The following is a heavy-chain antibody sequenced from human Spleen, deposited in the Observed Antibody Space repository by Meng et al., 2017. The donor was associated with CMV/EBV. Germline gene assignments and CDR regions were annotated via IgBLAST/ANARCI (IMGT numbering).Heavy chain of an antibody. J-gene: IGHJ3*02. Sequence: GGSISSSSYYWGWIRQPPGKGLEWIGSIYYSGSTYYNPSLKSRVTISVDTSKNQFSLKLSSVTAADTAVYYCASHHDYSNYVDAFDIWGQGTMVTVSS. CDR1: GGSISSSSYY. D-gene: IGHD4-11*01. CDR3: ASHHDYSNYVDAFDI. V-gene: IGHV4-39*01. CDR2: IYYSGST.